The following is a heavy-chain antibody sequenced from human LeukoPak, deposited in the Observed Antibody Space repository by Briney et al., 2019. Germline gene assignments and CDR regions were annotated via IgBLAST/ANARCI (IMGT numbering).Heavy chain of an antibody. CDR1: GYTFSSYD. V-gene: IGHV1-8*01. Sequence: GASVEVSCKASGYTFSSYDINWVRQATGQGLEWMGWMNPNSGNTGYAQKFQGRVTMTRNTSISTAYMELSSLRSEDTAVYYCARVSMVRGAAPYNWFDPWGQGTLVTVSS. CDR3: ARVSMVRGAAPYNWFDP. J-gene: IGHJ5*02. D-gene: IGHD3-10*01. CDR2: MNPNSGNT.